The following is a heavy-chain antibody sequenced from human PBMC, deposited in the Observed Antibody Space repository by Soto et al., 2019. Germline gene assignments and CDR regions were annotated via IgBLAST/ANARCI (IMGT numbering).Heavy chain of an antibody. CDR3: ARGGIQLSYAFDH. Sequence: QVHLQESGPGLVKPSETLSLTCSVSGSSFSNFYLWWIRQSAGKGLEWIERFYTSGATSYNPSLKIRVTMSVDTSQTQMSLNLTSVTAADTAVYYCARGGIQLSYAFDHWGQGILVTVSS. J-gene: IGHJ4*02. CDR1: GSSFSNFY. CDR2: FYTSGAT. V-gene: IGHV4-4*07. D-gene: IGHD3-10*01.